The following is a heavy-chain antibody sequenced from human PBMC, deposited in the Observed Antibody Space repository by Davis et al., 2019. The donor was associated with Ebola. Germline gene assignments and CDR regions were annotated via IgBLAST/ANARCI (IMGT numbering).Heavy chain of an antibody. CDR2: IYHSGST. D-gene: IGHD3-16*01. V-gene: IGHV4-4*02. CDR1: AGSISRINW. CDR3: ARADYTRYFDH. Sequence: MPSETLSLTCAVSAGSISRINWWSWVRQPPGKGLEWIGKIYHSGSTNYNPSLKSRVTISVDTSKNQLSLKFTSVTAADTAVYYCARADYTRYFDHWGQGTVVTVSP. J-gene: IGHJ4*02.